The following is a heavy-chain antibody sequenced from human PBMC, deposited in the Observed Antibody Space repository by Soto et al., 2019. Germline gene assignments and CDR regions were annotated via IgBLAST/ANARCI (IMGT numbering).Heavy chain of an antibody. V-gene: IGHV4-31*03. D-gene: IGHD3-22*01. CDR3: ARRDRSGFSYWLDT. J-gene: IGHJ5*02. Sequence: SETLSLTCTVSGGSISSGDYYWSWIRQHPGKGLEWIGTIYFSGTTYYNPSLKSRVTISVDTSKSQFSLKLSSVTAADTAVYYCARRDRSGFSYWLDTWGQGTLVTVS. CDR1: GGSISSGDYY. CDR2: IYFSGTT.